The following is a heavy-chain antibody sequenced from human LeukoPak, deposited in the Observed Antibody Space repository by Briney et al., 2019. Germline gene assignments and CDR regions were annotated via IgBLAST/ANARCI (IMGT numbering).Heavy chain of an antibody. CDR2: INPNSGNT. Sequence: ASVKVSCKASGYTFTGYYMHWVRQAPGQGLEWMGWINPNSGNTGYAQKFQGRVTMTRNTSISTAYMELSSLRSEDTAVYYCARGRHSSGWYLFVGYWGQGTLVTVSS. CDR1: GYTFTGYY. CDR3: ARGRHSSGWYLFVGY. D-gene: IGHD6-19*01. V-gene: IGHV1-8*02. J-gene: IGHJ4*02.